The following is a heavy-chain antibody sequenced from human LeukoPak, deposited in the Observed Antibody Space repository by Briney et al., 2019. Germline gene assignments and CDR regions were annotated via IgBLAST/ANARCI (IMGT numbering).Heavy chain of an antibody. CDR2: IRHDGSAR. CDR1: GFTFNNYW. D-gene: IGHD6-19*01. Sequence: PGGSLRLSCVASGFTFNNYWMTWVRQAPGPGLEWVANIRHDGSARYYGDSVKGRFTISRDDAKNSLFLQMNSLRADDTALYYCSRDNSGFDYWGQGTLVTVSS. J-gene: IGHJ4*02. CDR3: SRDNSGFDY. V-gene: IGHV3-7*01.